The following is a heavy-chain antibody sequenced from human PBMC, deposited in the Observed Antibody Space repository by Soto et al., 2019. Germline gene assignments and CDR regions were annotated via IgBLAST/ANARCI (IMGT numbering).Heavy chain of an antibody. J-gene: IGHJ6*02. V-gene: IGHV4-59*08. CDR3: ARQGFGPLHGRVDV. D-gene: IGHD3-10*01. Sequence: QVQLQESGPGLVKPSETLSLSCTVSGGSISSYYWSWFRQSPGKRMEWIGYVHHSWGSSYNPSLQSRVAISPDTSKSQFSLKVTSVPATDTAVYYCARQGFGPLHGRVDVWGQGTTVNVSS. CDR2: VHHSWGS. CDR1: GGSISSYY.